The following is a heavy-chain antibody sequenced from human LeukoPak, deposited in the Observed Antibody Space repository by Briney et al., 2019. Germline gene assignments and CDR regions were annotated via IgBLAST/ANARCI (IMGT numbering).Heavy chain of an antibody. D-gene: IGHD4-17*01. V-gene: IGHV3-48*03. Sequence: GGSLRLSCAASGFTFSSYEMNWVRQAPGKGLEWVSYISSSGSTIYYADSVKGRFTISRDNSKNTLYLQMNSLRAEDTAVYYCARVVDHDYGDYYLDYWGQGTLVTVSS. J-gene: IGHJ4*02. CDR1: GFTFSSYE. CDR3: ARVVDHDYGDYYLDY. CDR2: ISSSGSTI.